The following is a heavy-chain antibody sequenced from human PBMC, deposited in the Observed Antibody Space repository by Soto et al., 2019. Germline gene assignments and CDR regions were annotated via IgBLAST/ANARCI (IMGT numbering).Heavy chain of an antibody. V-gene: IGHV5-51*01. D-gene: IGHD3-3*01. CDR1: GYSFTDYW. J-gene: IGHJ4*02. CDR2: IYPGDSET. Sequence: GESLKISCKGSGYSFTDYWIGWVRQMPGKGLEWMGIIYPGDSETRYSPSFQGQVTISADRSISTAYLQWSSLRASDTAMYYCARLPYDFWSGYFPTLDYWGQGPLVTVSS. CDR3: ARLPYDFWSGYFPTLDY.